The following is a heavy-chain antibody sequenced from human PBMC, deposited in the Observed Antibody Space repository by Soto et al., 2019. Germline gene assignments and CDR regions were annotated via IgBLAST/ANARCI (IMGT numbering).Heavy chain of an antibody. D-gene: IGHD6-13*01. V-gene: IGHV4-59*08. CDR2: VYYSGST. CDR1: GASISSYY. J-gene: IGHJ4*02. Sequence: QVHLQESGPGLVKPSETLSLTCTVSGASISSYYWTWIRQPPGKRLEWIGYVYYSGSTSYNPSLTSRVTISVDTSKTHFSLNLTSVTAADTAVYYCARFNNAAGTDFWGQGTMVTVSS. CDR3: ARFNNAAGTDF.